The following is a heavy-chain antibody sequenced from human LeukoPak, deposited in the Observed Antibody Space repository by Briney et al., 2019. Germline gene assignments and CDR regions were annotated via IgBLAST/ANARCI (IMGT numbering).Heavy chain of an antibody. D-gene: IGHD5-24*01. CDR2: IYHSGST. V-gene: IGHV4-30-2*01. CDR3: AREGMATMGNWFDP. CDR1: GGSISIGGYS. J-gene: IGHJ5*02. Sequence: PSETLSLTCAVSGGSISIGGYSWSWIRQPPGKGLEWIGYIYHSGSTYYNPSLKSRVTISVDRSKNQFSLKLSSVTAADTAVYYCAREGMATMGNWFDPWGQGTLVTVSS.